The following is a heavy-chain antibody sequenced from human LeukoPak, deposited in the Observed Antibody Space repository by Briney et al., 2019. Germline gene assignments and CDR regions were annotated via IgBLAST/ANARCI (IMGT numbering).Heavy chain of an antibody. CDR3: ARLLVRGVTKDY. CDR2: INHSGST. Sequence: SETLSLTCAVYGGSFSGYYWSWIRQPPGKGLEWIGEINHSGSTNYNPSLKSRVTISVDTSKNQFSLKLSSVTAADTALYFCARLLVRGVTKDYWGQGTLVTVSS. J-gene: IGHJ4*02. CDR1: GGSFSGYY. D-gene: IGHD3-10*01. V-gene: IGHV4-34*01.